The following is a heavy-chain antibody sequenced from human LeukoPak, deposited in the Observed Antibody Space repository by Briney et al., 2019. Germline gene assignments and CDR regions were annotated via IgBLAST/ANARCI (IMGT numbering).Heavy chain of an antibody. Sequence: SVTVSFSSSASTFTIYANGWHRHAPGQGLEWMGGIIPIFGTANYAQKFQGRVTITADESTSTAYMELSSLRSEDTAVYYCARGPNGLGYYDSASYYYYGMDVWGQGNTVTVSS. CDR1: ASTFTIYA. CDR3: ARGPNGLGYYDSASYYYYGMDV. V-gene: IGHV1-69*13. J-gene: IGHJ6*02. CDR2: IIPIFGTA. D-gene: IGHD3-22*01.